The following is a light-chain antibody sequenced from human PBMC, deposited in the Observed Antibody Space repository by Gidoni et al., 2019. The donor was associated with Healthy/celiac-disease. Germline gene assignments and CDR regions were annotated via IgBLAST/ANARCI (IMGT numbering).Light chain of an antibody. J-gene: IGKJ1*01. CDR1: QSISSY. CDR3: QQSYSTMWT. V-gene: IGKV1-39*01. CDR2: AAS. Sequence: DIQMTQSPFSLSASVGDRVTITCRASQSISSYLNWYQQKPGKALKLLIYAASSLQSGVPSRFSGSGSGTDFTLTISSLQPEDFATYYCQQSYSTMWTFGQGTKVEIK.